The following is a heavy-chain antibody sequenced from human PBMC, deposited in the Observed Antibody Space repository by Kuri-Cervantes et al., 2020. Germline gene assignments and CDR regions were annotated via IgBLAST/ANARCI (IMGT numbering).Heavy chain of an antibody. V-gene: IGHV4-34*01. Sequence: SETLSLTCAVYGGSFSGYYWSWIRQPPGKGLEWIGEINHSGSTNYNPSLKSRVTISVDKSKNRFSLKLTSVTAADTAVYYCVRDRDNWFDPWGQGTPVTVSS. CDR1: GGSFSGYY. J-gene: IGHJ5*02. CDR2: INHSGST. CDR3: VRDRDNWFDP.